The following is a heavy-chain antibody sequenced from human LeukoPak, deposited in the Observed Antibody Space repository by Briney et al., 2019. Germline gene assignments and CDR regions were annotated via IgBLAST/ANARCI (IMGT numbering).Heavy chain of an antibody. D-gene: IGHD5-24*01. CDR3: AKVFRDGYNYPFDY. CDR2: IGSSGGST. J-gene: IGHJ4*02. Sequence: GGSLRLSCAASGFTFSSYAMHWVRQAPGKGLEWVSTIGSSGGSTYYADSVKGRFTISRDNSKNTLYLQMNSLRAEDTAVYYCAKVFRDGYNYPFDYWGQGTLVTVSS. V-gene: IGHV3-23*01. CDR1: GFTFSSYA.